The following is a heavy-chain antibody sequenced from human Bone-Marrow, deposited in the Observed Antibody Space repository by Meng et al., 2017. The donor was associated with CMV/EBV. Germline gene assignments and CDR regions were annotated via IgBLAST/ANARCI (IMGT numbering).Heavy chain of an antibody. Sequence: GGSLRLSCAASGFTFSSYWMSWVRQAPGKGLEWVANIKKDGSEKYYVDSVKGRFTISRDNAKNSLYLQMNSLRAEDTAVYCCAREDFWGGYYSYYYYNYGMDVWGQGTTVTVSS. CDR3: AREDFWGGYYSYYYYNYGMDV. CDR1: GFTFSSYW. J-gene: IGHJ6*02. D-gene: IGHD3-3*01. CDR2: IKKDGSEK. V-gene: IGHV3-7*01.